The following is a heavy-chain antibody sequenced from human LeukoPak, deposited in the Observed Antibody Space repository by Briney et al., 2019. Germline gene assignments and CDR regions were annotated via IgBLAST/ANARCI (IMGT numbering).Heavy chain of an antibody. Sequence: AETLSLTCTVSGGSISSYYWSWIRQPPGKGLEWIGYIYYSGSTNYNPSLKSRVTISVDQSKNQFSLKLSSVTAADRAVYYCARGGSYYYDSSGSFDPWGQGTLVTVSS. CDR3: ARGGSYYYDSSGSFDP. CDR2: IYYSGST. V-gene: IGHV4-59*01. D-gene: IGHD3-22*01. CDR1: GGSISSYY. J-gene: IGHJ5*02.